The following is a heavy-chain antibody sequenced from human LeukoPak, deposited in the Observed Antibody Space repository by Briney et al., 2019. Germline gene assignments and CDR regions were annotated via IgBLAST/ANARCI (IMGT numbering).Heavy chain of an antibody. V-gene: IGHV4-59*12. D-gene: IGHD2-15*01. Sequence: SETLSLTCTVSGGSISSYYWSWIRQPPGKGLEWIGYIYYSGSTNYNPSLKSRVTISVDTSKNQFSLKLSSVTAADTAVYYCARENCSGDKCSAGKYKYGMDIWGQGTTVIVSS. CDR1: GGSISSYY. CDR3: ARENCSGDKCSAGKYKYGMDI. CDR2: IYYSGST. J-gene: IGHJ6*02.